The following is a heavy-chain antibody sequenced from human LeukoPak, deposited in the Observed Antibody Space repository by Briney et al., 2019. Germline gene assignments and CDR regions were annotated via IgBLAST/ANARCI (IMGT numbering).Heavy chain of an antibody. D-gene: IGHD2-21*01. CDR1: GFTFSSYG. Sequence: PGGSLRLSCKAPGFTFSSYGMHWVRQAPGKGLQWVAFTRYDGINKDYADFVNGRFTISTDTSEDMLYLEMNSLSPQDTAVYYCVKDDGTYYFDSWGRGTLVTV. V-gene: IGHV3-30*02. CDR3: VKDDGTYYFDS. CDR2: TRYDGINK. J-gene: IGHJ4*02.